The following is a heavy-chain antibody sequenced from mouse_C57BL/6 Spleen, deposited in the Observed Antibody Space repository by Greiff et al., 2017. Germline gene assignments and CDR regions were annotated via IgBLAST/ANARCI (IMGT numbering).Heavy chain of an antibody. J-gene: IGHJ2*01. CDR1: GYAFSSYW. CDR2: IYPGDGDT. D-gene: IGHD2-1*01. V-gene: IGHV1-80*01. Sequence: QVQLKESGAELVKPGASVKISCKASGYAFSSYWMNWVKQRPGKGLEWIGQIYPGDGDTNYNGKFKGKATLTADKSSSTAYMQLSSLTSEDSAVYFCARGGDYGNYPFDHWGQGTTLTVSS. CDR3: ARGGDYGNYPFDH.